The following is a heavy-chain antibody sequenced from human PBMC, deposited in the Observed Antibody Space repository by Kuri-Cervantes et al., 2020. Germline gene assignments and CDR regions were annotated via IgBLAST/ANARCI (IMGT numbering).Heavy chain of an antibody. CDR1: GYTFTSYY. V-gene: IGHV1-46*01. D-gene: IGHD2-2*01. CDR2: INPSGGST. J-gene: IGHJ4*02. Sequence: ASVKVSCKASGYTFTSYYMHWVRQAPGQGLEWMGIINPSGGSTRYAQKFQGRFTISRDNAKNSLYLQMNSPRAEDTAVYYCARDVTMLFDYWGQGTLVTVSS. CDR3: ARDVTMLFDY.